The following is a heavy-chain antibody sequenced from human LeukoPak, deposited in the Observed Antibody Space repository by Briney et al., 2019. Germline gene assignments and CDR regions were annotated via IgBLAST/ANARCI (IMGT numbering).Heavy chain of an antibody. CDR1: GFTFSSYW. V-gene: IGHV3-74*01. CDR3: SRDLRGRDDY. Sequence: QAGGSLRLSCAASGFTFSSYWMHWVRQAPGKGLVWVSRINTGGSTTDYADSVKGRFTISRDNAKNTLYLQMNSLRAEDTAVYYCSRDLRGRDDYWGQGILVIVSS. J-gene: IGHJ4*02. D-gene: IGHD5-24*01. CDR2: INTGGSTT.